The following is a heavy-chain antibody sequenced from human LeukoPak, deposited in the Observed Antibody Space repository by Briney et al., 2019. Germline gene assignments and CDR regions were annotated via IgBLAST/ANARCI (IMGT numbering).Heavy chain of an antibody. CDR3: ARVVSYSDMDV. CDR2: IYVGGST. V-gene: IGHV3-53*01. D-gene: IGHD3-22*01. CDR1: GFTVSTHY. Sequence: PGGSLRLSCAASGFTVSTHYMSWVRQAPGKGLEWVSVIYVGGSTYYPDSLKGRFTISNDNYQNHLYIQMNSLRAENTAVYYCARVVSYSDMDVWGQGTKVTVSS. J-gene: IGHJ6*02.